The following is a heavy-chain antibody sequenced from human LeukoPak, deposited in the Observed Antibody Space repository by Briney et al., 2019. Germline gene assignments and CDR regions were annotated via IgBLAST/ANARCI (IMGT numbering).Heavy chain of an antibody. D-gene: IGHD1-14*01. CDR2: VYHSGGA. CDR1: GASIASHSW. CDR3: AYNRNFALDN. J-gene: IGHJ4*01. Sequence: SETLSLTCAVSGASIASHSWWSWVRQPPGKGLEWIGEVYHSGGANYKPSLKSRVTISVDTSRNHFSLKLTSVTAADTAVYFCAYNRNFALDNWGRGTLVTVSS. V-gene: IGHV4/OR15-8*01.